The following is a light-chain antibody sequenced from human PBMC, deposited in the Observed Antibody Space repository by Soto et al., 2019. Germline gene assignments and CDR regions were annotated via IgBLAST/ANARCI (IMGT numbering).Light chain of an antibody. Sequence: DIQMTQSPSSLSASVGDSVTITCRASQGINNYLAWYQQKPGKVPVLLIYSASTLKPGIPSRFSGSGAGTDFTLTISSLQPEDFATYYCQKYDSAPRTFGQWTKVDIK. J-gene: IGKJ1*01. V-gene: IGKV1-27*01. CDR2: SAS. CDR3: QKYDSAPRT. CDR1: QGINNY.